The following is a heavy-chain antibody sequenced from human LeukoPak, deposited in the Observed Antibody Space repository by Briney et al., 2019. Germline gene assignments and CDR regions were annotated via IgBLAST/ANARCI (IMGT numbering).Heavy chain of an antibody. J-gene: IGHJ6*03. D-gene: IGHD5-24*01. CDR3: ARIRRDGYNFEDYYYYYMDV. CDR2: ISSSGSTR. V-gene: IGHV3-11*01. CDR1: GSTFSDYY. Sequence: GGSLRLSCAASGSTFSDYYMSWIRQAPGKGLEWVSYISSSGSTRYYADSVKGRFTISRDNAKRSLYLQMNSLRAEDTAVYYCARIRRDGYNFEDYYYYYMDVWGKGTTVTVSS.